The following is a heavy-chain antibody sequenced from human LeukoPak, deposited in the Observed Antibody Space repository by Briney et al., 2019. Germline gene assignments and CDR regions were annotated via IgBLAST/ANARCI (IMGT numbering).Heavy chain of an antibody. Sequence: GGSLKISCKGSGYSFTSYWIGWVRQMPGNSLVWMGIIYPGDSDTRYSPSFQGQVTISADKSISTAYLQWSSLKASDTAMYYCARLADSSGYYPLDYWGKGTLVTVSS. J-gene: IGHJ4*02. V-gene: IGHV5-51*01. D-gene: IGHD3-22*01. CDR3: ARLADSSGYYPLDY. CDR2: IYPGDSDT. CDR1: GYSFTSYW.